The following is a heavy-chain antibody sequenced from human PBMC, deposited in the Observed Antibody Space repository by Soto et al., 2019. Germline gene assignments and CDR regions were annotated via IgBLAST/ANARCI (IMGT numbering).Heavy chain of an antibody. J-gene: IGHJ4*02. CDR3: ASSYGSGYRAFDY. Sequence: QVQLVQSGAEVKRPGSSVKVSCKASGDTFNFYSINWVRQAPGLGLEWMGRVNPIVSMSNYTQKFQGRVTSPAXXSTSPAYMELSSLRSEDTAIYCASSYGSGYRAFDYWGQGALVTVSS. CDR2: VNPIVSMS. V-gene: IGHV1-69*02. CDR1: GDTFNFYS. D-gene: IGHD3-10*01.